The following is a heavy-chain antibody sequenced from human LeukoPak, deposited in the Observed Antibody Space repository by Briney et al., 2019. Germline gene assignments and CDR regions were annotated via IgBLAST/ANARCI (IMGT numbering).Heavy chain of an antibody. Sequence: GGSLRLSCAASGFTFSNAWMSWVRQAPGKGLEWVGRIKSKTDGGTTDYAAPVKGRFTISRDDSKNTLYLQMNSLKTEDTAVYYCTTDYYDSSGYYPFDYWGRGTLVTVSS. CDR3: TTDYYDSSGYYPFDY. J-gene: IGHJ4*02. V-gene: IGHV3-15*01. D-gene: IGHD3-22*01. CDR1: GFTFSNAW. CDR2: IKSKTDGGTT.